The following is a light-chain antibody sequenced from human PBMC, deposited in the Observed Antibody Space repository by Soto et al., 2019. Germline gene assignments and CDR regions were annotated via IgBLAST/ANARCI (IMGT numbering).Light chain of an antibody. Sequence: GDRVTMTCLASQTISTYLAWYQQKPGKAPKLLIYKASSLNSGVPSRFSGSGSGTEFTLTISSLQPDDFATYYCQQYNDYPWTFGQGTKVDIK. V-gene: IGKV1-5*03. J-gene: IGKJ1*01. CDR1: QTISTY. CDR3: QQYNDYPWT. CDR2: KAS.